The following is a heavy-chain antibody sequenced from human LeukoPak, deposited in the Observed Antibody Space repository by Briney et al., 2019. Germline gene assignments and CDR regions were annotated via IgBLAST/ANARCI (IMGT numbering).Heavy chain of an antibody. V-gene: IGHV1-46*01. D-gene: IGHD6-19*01. CDR1: GYTFTSYY. CDR2: VNPSGGST. Sequence: ASVNVSCKASGYTFTSYYMHWVRQAPGQGLEWMGIVNPSGGSTSYAQKFQGRVTMTRDTSTSTVYMELSSLRSEDTAVYYCERDYSSGWPSDYWGQGTLVTVSS. CDR3: ERDYSSGWPSDY. J-gene: IGHJ4*02.